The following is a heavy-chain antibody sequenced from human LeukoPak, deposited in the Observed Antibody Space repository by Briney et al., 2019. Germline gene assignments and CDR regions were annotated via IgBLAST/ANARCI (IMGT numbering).Heavy chain of an antibody. CDR3: AKAVVPAAPSYYGMDV. Sequence: PGGSLRLSCAASGFTFSSYAMSWVRQAPGKGLEWVSAISGSGGSTYYADSVKGRFTISRDNSKNTLYLQTNSLRAEDTAVYYCAKAVVPAAPSYYGMDVWGQGTTVTVSS. CDR1: GFTFSSYA. CDR2: ISGSGGST. V-gene: IGHV3-23*01. J-gene: IGHJ6*02. D-gene: IGHD2-2*01.